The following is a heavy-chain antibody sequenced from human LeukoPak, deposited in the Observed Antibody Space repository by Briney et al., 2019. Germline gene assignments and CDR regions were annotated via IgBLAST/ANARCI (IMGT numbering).Heavy chain of an antibody. V-gene: IGHV4-59*12. CDR1: GGSISSYY. Sequence: SETLSLTCTVSGGSISSYYWSWIRQPPGKGLEWIGYIYYSGSTNYNPSLKSRVTISVDTSKNQFSLQLNSVTPEDTAVYYCARGEHYYDSSGSQQSWYYYYMDVWGKGTTVTVSS. J-gene: IGHJ6*03. CDR2: IYYSGST. CDR3: ARGEHYYDSSGSQQSWYYYYMDV. D-gene: IGHD3-22*01.